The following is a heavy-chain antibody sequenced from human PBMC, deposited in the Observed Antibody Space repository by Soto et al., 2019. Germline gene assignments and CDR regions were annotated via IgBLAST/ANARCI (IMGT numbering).Heavy chain of an antibody. CDR3: ARDSGSSPTLDY. J-gene: IGHJ4*02. CDR1: GFAFSSYG. D-gene: IGHD6-13*01. Sequence: VQLVESGGGVAQPGRSLRVSCAASGFAFSSYGMHWVRQAPGKGLEWVAVISYDGSNKYYADSVKGRFTISRDNSKNTLYLQMNSLRAEDTAVYYCARDSGSSPTLDYWGQGTLVTVSS. CDR2: ISYDGSNK. V-gene: IGHV3-30*19.